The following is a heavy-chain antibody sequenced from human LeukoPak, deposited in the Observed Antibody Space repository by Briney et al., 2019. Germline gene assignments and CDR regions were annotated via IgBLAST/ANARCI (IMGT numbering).Heavy chain of an antibody. J-gene: IGHJ4*02. Sequence: ASVKVSCKASGYTFTGYYMHRVRQAPGQGLEWMGWINPNTGGTNYAQKFQGRVTMTRDTSINTAYMDLNRLKSDDTAVYYCARDDSFQFDNWGQGTLVTVSS. D-gene: IGHD5-18*01. CDR1: GYTFTGYY. CDR3: ARDDSFQFDN. V-gene: IGHV1-2*02. CDR2: INPNTGGT.